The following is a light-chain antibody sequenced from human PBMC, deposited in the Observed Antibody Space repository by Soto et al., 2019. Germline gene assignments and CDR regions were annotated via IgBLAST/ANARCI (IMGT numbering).Light chain of an antibody. CDR2: GAS. V-gene: IGKV1-5*01. Sequence: NQTXSTWSANIQEXXTITCRARQTIIRWLAXYRRRAWRAPKLLXYGASTLETRVPSRFSVSGSETEFTLTISRLQPDDFATYFFHSRAFCQGTRLEIK. CDR3: HSRA. CDR1: QTIIRW. J-gene: IGKJ5*01.